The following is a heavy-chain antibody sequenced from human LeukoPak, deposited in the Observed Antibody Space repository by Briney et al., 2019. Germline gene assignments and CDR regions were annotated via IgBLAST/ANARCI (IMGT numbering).Heavy chain of an antibody. CDR3: ARVDQRISFYFDY. V-gene: IGHV1-2*02. Sequence: ASVKVSCKAWGYTFTGYYMHWVRQAPGQGLEWMGWLNPHNGDTNYVQKFQGRVTMTRDTSISTAFMELSSLRSDDTAVYYCARVDQRISFYFDYWGQGTLITVSS. CDR1: GYTFTGYY. D-gene: IGHD3-16*02. CDR2: LNPHNGDT. J-gene: IGHJ4*02.